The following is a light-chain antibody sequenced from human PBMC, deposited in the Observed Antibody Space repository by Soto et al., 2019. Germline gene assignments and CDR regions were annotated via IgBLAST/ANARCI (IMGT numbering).Light chain of an antibody. J-gene: IGKJ4*01. Sequence: DIVMTQSPDSLAVSLGERATINCKPSQSLLYSSNNKNYLTWYQHKPGQPPKLLIYWASTRESGVPDRFSGSGSGTDFTLTISSLQAEDVAVYYCQQYYSIPPTFGGGTKVDIK. CDR2: WAS. V-gene: IGKV4-1*01. CDR3: QQYYSIPPT. CDR1: QSLLYSSNNKNY.